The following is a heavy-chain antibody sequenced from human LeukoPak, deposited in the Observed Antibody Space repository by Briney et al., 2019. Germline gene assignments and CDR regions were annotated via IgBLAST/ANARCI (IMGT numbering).Heavy chain of an antibody. Sequence: PGGSLRLSCAASGFTFSSYWMSWVRQAPGKGLEWVSAISGSGGSTYYADSVKGRFTISRDNSKNTLYLQMNSLRAEDTAVYYCAKTYYDFWSGEVNDYWGQGTLVTVSS. CDR2: ISGSGGST. J-gene: IGHJ4*02. CDR3: AKTYYDFWSGEVNDY. CDR1: GFTFSSYW. V-gene: IGHV3-23*01. D-gene: IGHD3-3*01.